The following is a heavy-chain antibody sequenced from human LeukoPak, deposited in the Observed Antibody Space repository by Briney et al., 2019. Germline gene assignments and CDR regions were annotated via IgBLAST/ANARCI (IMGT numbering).Heavy chain of an antibody. CDR2: ISAYNGNT. CDR1: GGTFSSYG. D-gene: IGHD3-22*01. Sequence: ASVKVSCKASGGTFSSYGISWVRQAPGQGLEWMGWISAYNGNTNYAQKLQGRVTMTTDTSTSTAYMELRSLRSDDTAVYYCAREGAYYDSSGYYTPEFDYWGQGTLVTVSS. CDR3: AREGAYYDSSGYYTPEFDY. V-gene: IGHV1-18*01. J-gene: IGHJ4*02.